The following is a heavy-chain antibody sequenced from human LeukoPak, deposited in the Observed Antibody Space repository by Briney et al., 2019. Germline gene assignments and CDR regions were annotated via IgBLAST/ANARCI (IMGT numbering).Heavy chain of an antibody. CDR2: IYYSGST. Sequence: SETLSLTCTVSGGSISSGGYYWGWIRQPPGKGLEWIGSIYYSGSTYYNPSLKSRVTISVDTSKNQFSLKLSSVTAADTAVYYCARHDIRITIFGEPNWFDPWGQGTLVTVSS. J-gene: IGHJ5*02. CDR3: ARHDIRITIFGEPNWFDP. CDR1: GGSISSGGYY. D-gene: IGHD3-3*01. V-gene: IGHV4-39*01.